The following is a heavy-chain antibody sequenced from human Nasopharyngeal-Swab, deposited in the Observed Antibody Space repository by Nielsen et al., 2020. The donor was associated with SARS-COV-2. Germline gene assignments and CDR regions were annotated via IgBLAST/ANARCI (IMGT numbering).Heavy chain of an antibody. J-gene: IGHJ6*02. CDR3: ARHNSWFMNYYYYGMDV. CDR1: GGSISSSSYY. Sequence: GSLRLSCTVSGGSISSSSYYWGWIRQPPGKGLEWIGSIYYSGSTYYNPSLKSRVTISVDTSKNQFSLKLSSVTAADTAVYYCARHNSWFMNYYYYGMDVWCQGTTVTVSS. D-gene: IGHD2-8*02. CDR2: IYYSGST. V-gene: IGHV4-39*01.